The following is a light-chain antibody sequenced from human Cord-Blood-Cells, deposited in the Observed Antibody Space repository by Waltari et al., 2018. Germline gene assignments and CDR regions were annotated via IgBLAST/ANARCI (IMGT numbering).Light chain of an antibody. CDR1: QSISSY. CDR3: QQSYSTLLT. J-gene: IGKJ5*01. V-gene: IGKV1-39*01. Sequence: DIQMTQSTSSLSAYVGDRVNITCRASQSISSYLNWYQQKPGKDPKLLIYAASSLQSGVPSRFSGSGSGTDFTLTISSLQPEDFATYYCQQSYSTLLTFGQVTRLEIK. CDR2: AAS.